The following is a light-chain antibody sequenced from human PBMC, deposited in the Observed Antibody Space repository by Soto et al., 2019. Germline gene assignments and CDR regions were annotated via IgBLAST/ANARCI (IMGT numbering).Light chain of an antibody. CDR2: DVS. J-gene: IGLJ1*01. CDR3: SSYTTSNTRQIV. V-gene: IGLV2-14*01. Sequence: QSALTQPASVSGSPGQSITISCTGTNSDVGGYNYVSWYQQHPGKAPKFMIYDVSSRPSGVSDRFSGSKSGNTASLIISGLQAEDEADYYCSSYTTSNTRQIVFGTGTKLTVL. CDR1: NSDVGGYNY.